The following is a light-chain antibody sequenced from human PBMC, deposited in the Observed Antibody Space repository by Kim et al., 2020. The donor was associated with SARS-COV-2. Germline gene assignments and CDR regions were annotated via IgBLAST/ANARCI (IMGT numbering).Light chain of an antibody. CDR2: DVS. CDR3: CSYAGSYF. V-gene: IGLV2-11*01. Sequence: QSALTQPRSVSGSPGQSVTISCTGTSSDVGGYNYVSWYKQHPGKAPKLMIYDVSKRPSGVPDRFSGSKSGNTASLTISGLQAEDEADYYCCSYAGSYFFGTGTKVTVL. CDR1: SSDVGGYNY. J-gene: IGLJ1*01.